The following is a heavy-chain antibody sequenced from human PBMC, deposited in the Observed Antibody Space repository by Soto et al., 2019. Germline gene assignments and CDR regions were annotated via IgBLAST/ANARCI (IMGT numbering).Heavy chain of an antibody. J-gene: IGHJ2*01. D-gene: IGHD1-1*01. CDR1: GYTFTSYD. CDR3: ARRTIAHWYFDL. CDR2: MNGNRDNT. Sequence: QVQLVQSGAEVKKPGASVKVSCKASGYTFTSYDINWVRQATGQGLEWMGWMNGNRDNTGCAQKFQGRLTMTRDTSKSTAYMELCSLTSEDTAVYYCARRTIAHWYFDLWGRGTLVTVSS. V-gene: IGHV1-8*01.